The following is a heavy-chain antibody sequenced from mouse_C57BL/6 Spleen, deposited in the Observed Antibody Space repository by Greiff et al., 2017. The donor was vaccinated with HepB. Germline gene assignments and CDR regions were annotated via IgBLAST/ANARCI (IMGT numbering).Heavy chain of an antibody. J-gene: IGHJ1*03. V-gene: IGHV1-80*01. Sequence: QLKESGAELVKPGASVKISCKASGYAFSSYWMNWVKQRPGKGLEWIGQIYPGDGDTNYNGKFKGKATLTADKSSSTAYMQLSSLTSEDSAVYFCARWLLHWYFDVWGTGTTVTVSS. CDR2: IYPGDGDT. CDR3: ARWLLHWYFDV. CDR1: GYAFSSYW. D-gene: IGHD2-3*01.